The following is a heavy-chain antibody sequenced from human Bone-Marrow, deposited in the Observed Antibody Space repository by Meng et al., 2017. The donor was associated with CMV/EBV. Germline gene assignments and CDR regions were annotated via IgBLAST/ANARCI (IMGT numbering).Heavy chain of an antibody. V-gene: IGHV1-69*05. CDR2: VIPIFDTT. J-gene: IGHJ6*02. CDR3: ARDRTGDCSSTSCYNYYYYYGMDV. Sequence: KISCKASGGTFSSYAISWVRQAPGQGLEWMGGVIPIFDTTNYAQQFQGRLTITTDESTSIVSMELNNLRSEDTAVYYCARDRTGDCSSTSCYNYYYYYGMDVWGQGTTVTAP. D-gene: IGHD2-2*02. CDR1: GGTFSSYA.